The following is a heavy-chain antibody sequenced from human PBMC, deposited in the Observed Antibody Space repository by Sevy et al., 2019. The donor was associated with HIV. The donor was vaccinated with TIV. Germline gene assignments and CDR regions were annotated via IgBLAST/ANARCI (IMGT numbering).Heavy chain of an antibody. CDR2: ISPYTGDT. Sequence: ASVKVSCKDSGYTFRGYGISWVRQAPGQGLEWMGWISPYTGDTDFAQKVQGRVSMTSDTSTSTAYMELRSLRSDDTAVYYCARDKPQGVVVLPGAMWGGVDYWGQGTLVTVSS. D-gene: IGHD2-2*01. V-gene: IGHV1-18*01. J-gene: IGHJ4*02. CDR1: GYTFRGYG. CDR3: ARDKPQGVVVLPGAMWGGVDY.